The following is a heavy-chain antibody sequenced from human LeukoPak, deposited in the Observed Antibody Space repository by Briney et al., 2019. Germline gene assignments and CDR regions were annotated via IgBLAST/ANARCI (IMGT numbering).Heavy chain of an antibody. Sequence: GGSLRLSCAASGFTFSSYWMNWARQAPGKGLEWVASINRNGNVNYYVDSVKGRFTISRDNAKNSLYLQMGNLRAEDTAVYFCARGGGLDVWGQGATVTVSS. CDR1: GFTFSSYW. D-gene: IGHD3-16*01. J-gene: IGHJ6*02. CDR2: INRNGNVN. CDR3: ARGGGLDV. V-gene: IGHV3-7*03.